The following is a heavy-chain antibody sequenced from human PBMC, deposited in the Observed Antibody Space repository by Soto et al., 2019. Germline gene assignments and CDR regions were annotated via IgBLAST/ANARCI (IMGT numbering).Heavy chain of an antibody. Sequence: EVQLLESGGGLVQPGGSLRLSCAASGFTLSSYAMSWVRQAPGKGLEWVSAISGTTGATYYADSVKGRLTISRDNSKNPMYLQMTSLRAEDTAVYYCARGCGGNCYPGIIWGQGSLVTDSS. V-gene: IGHV3-23*01. CDR1: GFTLSSYA. CDR3: ARGCGGNCYPGII. CDR2: ISGTTGAT. D-gene: IGHD2-15*01. J-gene: IGHJ4*02.